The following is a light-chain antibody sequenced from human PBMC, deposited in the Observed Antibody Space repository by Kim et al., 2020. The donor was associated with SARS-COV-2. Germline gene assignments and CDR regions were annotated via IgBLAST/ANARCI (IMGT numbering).Light chain of an antibody. CDR3: NTRHSSGNHVV. J-gene: IGLJ2*01. CDR2: DKN. Sequence: LGETVRSTSQGDSRRSNYARWYHQKQAQDPVLVVYDKNNRPPGIPDRLSGSSSGNTASSTITGAQAEDEADYYCNTRHSSGNHVVFGGGTQLTVL. CDR1: SRRSNY. V-gene: IGLV3-19*01.